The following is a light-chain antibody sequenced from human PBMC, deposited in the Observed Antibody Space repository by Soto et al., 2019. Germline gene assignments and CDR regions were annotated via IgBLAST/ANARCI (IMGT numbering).Light chain of an antibody. Sequence: DIQMTQSPSTLSASVGDRVTITCRASQSISSWLAWYQQKPGKAPKLLINKASSLESGVPSRFSGSRSGTEFTLAISSLQPDDLATHYCQQYNSFPTFGQGTKVEIK. V-gene: IGKV1-5*03. CDR3: QQYNSFPT. CDR1: QSISSW. CDR2: KAS. J-gene: IGKJ1*01.